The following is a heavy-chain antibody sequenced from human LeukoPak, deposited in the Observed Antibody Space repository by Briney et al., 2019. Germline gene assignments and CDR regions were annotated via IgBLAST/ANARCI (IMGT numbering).Heavy chain of an antibody. CDR1: GGSIIRSSYY. V-gene: IGHV4-39*07. D-gene: IGHD6-25*01. Sequence: SANLSLTCTFSGGSIIRSSYYSGWIRQPPGKGLEWLGSIYYSGSTYYHPSLKSRVTISVDTSRNQFSLQLSSFSAADTAVCYCARARLKGDFDYWGQGTMVTVSS. CDR3: ARARLKGDFDY. J-gene: IGHJ4*02. CDR2: IYYSGST.